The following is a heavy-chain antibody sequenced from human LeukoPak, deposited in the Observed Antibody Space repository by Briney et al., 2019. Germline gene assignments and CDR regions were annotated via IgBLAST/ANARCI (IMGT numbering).Heavy chain of an antibody. Sequence: GGSLRLSCAASGFTFSSYAMSWVRQAPGKGLEWVSAISGSGGSTYHADSVKGRFTISRDNSKNTLYLQMNSLRAEDTAVYYCAKDKATMDYYGMDVWGKGTTVTVSS. J-gene: IGHJ6*04. V-gene: IGHV3-23*01. CDR3: AKDKATMDYYGMDV. CDR2: ISGSGGST. CDR1: GFTFSSYA. D-gene: IGHD5-12*01.